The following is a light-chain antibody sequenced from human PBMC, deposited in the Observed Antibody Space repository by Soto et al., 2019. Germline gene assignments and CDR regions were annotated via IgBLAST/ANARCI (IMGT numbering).Light chain of an antibody. Sequence: DIVLTQSPGTLSLSPGERATLSCRASQSVSSSYLAWYQQKPGQAPRLLIYGASSRGTGIPDRFSGSGSGTDVTLTISRLEPEDLAVYYCQQYGSSPWTFGQGTKVEIK. V-gene: IGKV3-20*01. CDR3: QQYGSSPWT. J-gene: IGKJ1*01. CDR2: GAS. CDR1: QSVSSSY.